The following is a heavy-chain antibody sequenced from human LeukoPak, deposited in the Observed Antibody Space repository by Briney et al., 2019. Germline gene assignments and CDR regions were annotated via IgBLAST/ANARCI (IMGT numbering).Heavy chain of an antibody. D-gene: IGHD1-26*01. Sequence: PGGSLRLSCAASGFTFSSYSMNWVRQAPGKGLEWVSSISSSSSYIYYADSVKGRFTISRDNAKNSLYLQMNSLRAEDTAVYYCAKDLVGATGYWGQGTLVTVSS. J-gene: IGHJ4*02. CDR3: AKDLVGATGY. CDR2: ISSSSSYI. CDR1: GFTFSSYS. V-gene: IGHV3-21*01.